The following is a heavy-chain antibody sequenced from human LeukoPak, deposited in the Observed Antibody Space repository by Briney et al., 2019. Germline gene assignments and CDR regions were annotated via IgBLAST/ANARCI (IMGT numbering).Heavy chain of an antibody. J-gene: IGHJ4*02. CDR1: GFTFSSYT. V-gene: IGHV3-21*01. CDR2: ISGSSNYI. Sequence: KSGGSLRLSCAASGFTFSSYTMNWVRQAPGKGLEWVSSISGSSNYIYYADSVKGRFTISRDNAKNSLYLQMNSLRAEDTAVYHCARDAYGSSVDYWGQGALVTVSS. D-gene: IGHD1-26*01. CDR3: ARDAYGSSVDY.